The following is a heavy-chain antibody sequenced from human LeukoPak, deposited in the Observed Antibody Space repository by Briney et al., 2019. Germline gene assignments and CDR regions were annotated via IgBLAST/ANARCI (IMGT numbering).Heavy chain of an antibody. CDR1: GVSITSYY. D-gene: IGHD5-18*01. CDR2: IYHSGST. CDR3: ARDPGRSYGPYYFDY. Sequence: SETLSLTCTVSGVSITSYYWSWIRQPAGKGPEWIGEIYHSGSTNYNPSLKSRVTISVDKSKNQFSLKLSSVTAADTAVYYCARDPGRSYGPYYFDYWGQGTLVTVSS. J-gene: IGHJ4*02. V-gene: IGHV4-59*12.